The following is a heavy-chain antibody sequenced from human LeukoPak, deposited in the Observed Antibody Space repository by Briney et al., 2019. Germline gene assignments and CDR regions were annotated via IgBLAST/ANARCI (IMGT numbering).Heavy chain of an antibody. CDR2: IIPIFGTA. Sequence: GASVKVSCKASGGTFSSYAISWVRQAPGQGLEWMGGIIPIFGTANYAQKFQGRVTITADESTSTAYMELSSLRSEDTAVYYCAIFCSSTSCYLKTFDPWGQGTLVTVSS. CDR1: GGTFSSYA. CDR3: AIFCSSTSCYLKTFDP. D-gene: IGHD2-2*01. J-gene: IGHJ5*02. V-gene: IGHV1-69*13.